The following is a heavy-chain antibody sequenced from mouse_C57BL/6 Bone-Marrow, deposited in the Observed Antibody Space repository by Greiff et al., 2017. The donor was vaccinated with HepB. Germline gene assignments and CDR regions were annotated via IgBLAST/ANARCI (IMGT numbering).Heavy chain of an antibody. D-gene: IGHD2-1*01. CDR2: IYPGSGNT. V-gene: IGHV1-76*01. CDR3: AREGLYGKIDY. J-gene: IGHJ2*01. CDR1: GYTFTDYY. Sequence: QVQLKESGAELVRPGASVKLSCKASGYTFTDYYINWVKQRPGQGLEWIARIYPGSGNTYYNEKFKGKATLTAEKSSSTAYMQLSSLTSEDSAVYFCAREGLYGKIDYWGQGTTLTVSS.